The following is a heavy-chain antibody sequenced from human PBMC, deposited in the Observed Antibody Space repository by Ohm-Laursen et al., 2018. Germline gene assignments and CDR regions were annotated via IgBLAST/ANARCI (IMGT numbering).Heavy chain of an antibody. Sequence: LSLTCAASGFTFSSYWMSWVRQAPGKGLEWVANIKQDGSEKYYVDSVKGRFTISRDNAKNSLYLQMNSLRAEDTAVYYCARARRLYYDSSGPTGDFDYWGQGTLVTVSS. V-gene: IGHV3-7*01. D-gene: IGHD3-22*01. CDR1: GFTFSSYW. CDR3: ARARRLYYDSSGPTGDFDY. CDR2: IKQDGSEK. J-gene: IGHJ4*02.